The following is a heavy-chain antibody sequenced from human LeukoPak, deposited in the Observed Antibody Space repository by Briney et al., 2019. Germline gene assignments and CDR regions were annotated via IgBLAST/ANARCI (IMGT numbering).Heavy chain of an antibody. D-gene: IGHD3-22*01. Sequence: PGGSLRLSCAASGFTFSSYAMSWVRQAPGKGLEWVSAISGSGGSTYYADSVKGRFTISRDNSKNTLYLQMNSLRAEDTAVYYCAKDPPHTYYYDSSGYYVHWGQGTLVTVSS. V-gene: IGHV3-23*01. J-gene: IGHJ4*02. CDR2: ISGSGGST. CDR1: GFTFSSYA. CDR3: AKDPPHTYYYDSSGYYVH.